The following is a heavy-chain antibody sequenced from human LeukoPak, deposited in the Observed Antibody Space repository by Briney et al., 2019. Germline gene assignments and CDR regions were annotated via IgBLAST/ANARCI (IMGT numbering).Heavy chain of an antibody. Sequence: ASVKVSCKTSGYTFTSYDICWVRQAPGQGLEWMGWISAYNGNTNYAQKLQGRVTLTKDTSTGTAYMELRSLRSDDTAVYYCARVDTMIHFDAFDIWGQGTMVTVSS. CDR1: GYTFTSYD. CDR2: ISAYNGNT. V-gene: IGHV1-18*01. CDR3: ARVDTMIHFDAFDI. J-gene: IGHJ3*02. D-gene: IGHD3-22*01.